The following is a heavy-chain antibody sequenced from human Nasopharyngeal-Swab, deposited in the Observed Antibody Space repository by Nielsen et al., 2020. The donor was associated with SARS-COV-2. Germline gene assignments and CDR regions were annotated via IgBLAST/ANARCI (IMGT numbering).Heavy chain of an antibody. CDR2: IKSKTDGGTT. D-gene: IGHD1-26*01. Sequence: GESLKISRAASGFTFSNAWMSWVRQAPGKGLEWVGRIKSKTDGGTTDYAAPVKGRFTISRDDSKNTLYLQMNSLKTEDTAVYYCTTDRGSGSFWFDPWGQGTLVTVSS. J-gene: IGHJ5*02. V-gene: IGHV3-15*01. CDR1: GFTFSNAW. CDR3: TTDRGSGSFWFDP.